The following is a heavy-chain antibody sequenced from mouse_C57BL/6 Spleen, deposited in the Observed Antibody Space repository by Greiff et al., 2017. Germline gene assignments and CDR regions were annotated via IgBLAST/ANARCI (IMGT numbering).Heavy chain of an antibody. J-gene: IGHJ3*01. CDR2: INPSNGGT. CDR3: ARATGTRGAWFAY. D-gene: IGHD4-1*01. V-gene: IGHV1-53*01. Sequence: QVQLQQPGTELVKPGASVKLSCKASGYTFTSYWMHWVKQRPGQGLEWIGNINPSNGGTNHNEKFTSKATLTVDKSSSTAYMQLSSRTSEDSAVYYCARATGTRGAWFAYWGQGTLVTVSA. CDR1: GYTFTSYW.